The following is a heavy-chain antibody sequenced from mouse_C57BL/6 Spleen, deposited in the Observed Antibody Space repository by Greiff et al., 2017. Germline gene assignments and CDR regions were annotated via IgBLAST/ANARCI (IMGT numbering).Heavy chain of an antibody. CDR1: GYTFTSYW. D-gene: IGHD3-1*01. Sequence: VQLQEPGAELVMPGASVKLSCKASGYTFTSYWMPWVKQRPGQGLEWIGEIDPSDSYTNYNQKFKGKSTLTVDQSSSTAYMQLSSLTSEDSAVYYCATLTRGFAYGGQGTLVTVSA. V-gene: IGHV1-69*01. CDR2: IDPSDSYT. CDR3: ATLTRGFAY. J-gene: IGHJ3*01.